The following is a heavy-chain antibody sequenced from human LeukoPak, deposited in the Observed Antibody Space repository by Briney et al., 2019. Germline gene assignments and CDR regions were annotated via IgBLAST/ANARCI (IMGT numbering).Heavy chain of an antibody. V-gene: IGHV1-3*01. CDR1: GYTFSDYA. Sequence: GASVKVSFKASGYTFSDYAMHWVRPAPGQRFGWMGWIDAGNGDTRYSQKFQGRVTITRDTSASTAYIELRSLRSEDTAMYYCARGSTSDWPLDHWGQETLVTISS. J-gene: IGHJ4*02. CDR2: IDAGNGDT. D-gene: IGHD2-2*01. CDR3: ARGSTSDWPLDH.